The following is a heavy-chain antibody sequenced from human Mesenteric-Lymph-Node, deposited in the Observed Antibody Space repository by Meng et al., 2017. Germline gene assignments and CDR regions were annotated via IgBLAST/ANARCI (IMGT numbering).Heavy chain of an antibody. V-gene: IGHV3-30*04. J-gene: IGHJ6*02. CDR1: GFTFSSYA. Sequence: GESLKISCAASGFTFSSYAMHWVRQAPGKGLEWVAVISYDGSNKYYADSVKGRFTISRDNSKNTLYLQMNSMRAEDTAVYYCARGGAALRYFDWSVTRAHYYYGMDVWGQGTTVTVSS. D-gene: IGHD3-9*01. CDR3: ARGGAALRYFDWSVTRAHYYYGMDV. CDR2: ISYDGSNK.